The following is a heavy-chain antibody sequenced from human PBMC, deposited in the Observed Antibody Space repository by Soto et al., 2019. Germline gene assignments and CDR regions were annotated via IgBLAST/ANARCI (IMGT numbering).Heavy chain of an antibody. D-gene: IGHD3-22*01. CDR1: GFMFSVYT. J-gene: IGHJ4*02. V-gene: IGHV3-48*02. CDR3: ARSYYFDSSAYYYDY. CDR2: INSDSSTI. Sequence: GGSLRLSCAASGFMFSVYTMNWVRQAPGEGLEWVSSINSDSSTIYHADSVKGRFTISRDNARNSLDLQMNSLRDEDTAVYYCARSYYFDSSAYYYDYWGQGALVTVSS.